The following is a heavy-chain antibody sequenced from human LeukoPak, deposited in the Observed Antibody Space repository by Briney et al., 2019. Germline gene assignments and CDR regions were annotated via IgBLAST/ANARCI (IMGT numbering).Heavy chain of an antibody. Sequence: SETLSLTCAVYGGSFSDYYWSWIRQPPGKGLEWIGYIYYSGSTYYNPSLKSRVTISVDTSKNQFSLKLSSVTAADTAVYYCARDDRSGYYYPFDYWGQGTLVTVSS. CDR3: ARDDRSGYYYPFDY. CDR1: GGSFSDYY. J-gene: IGHJ4*02. V-gene: IGHV4-30-4*01. D-gene: IGHD3-22*01. CDR2: IYYSGST.